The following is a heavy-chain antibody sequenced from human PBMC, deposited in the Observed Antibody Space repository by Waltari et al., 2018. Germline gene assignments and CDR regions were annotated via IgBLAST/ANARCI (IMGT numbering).Heavy chain of an antibody. V-gene: IGHV3-23*03. CDR2: IYSGGST. CDR3: AKWVSGWYGYYFDY. CDR1: GYSISSGYY. D-gene: IGHD6-19*01. J-gene: IGHJ4*02. Sequence: VQLQESGPGLVKPSETLSLTCAVSGYSISSGYYWGWIRQPPGKGLEWVSVIYSGGSTYYADSVKGRFTISRDNSKNTLYLQMNSLRAEDTAVYYCAKWVSGWYGYYFDYWGQGTLVTVSS.